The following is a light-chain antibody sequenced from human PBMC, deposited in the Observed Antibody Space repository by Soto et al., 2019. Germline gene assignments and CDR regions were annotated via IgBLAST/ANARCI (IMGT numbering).Light chain of an antibody. Sequence: DIPLTQSPSTLSASVGDRVTITCRASQNIRSRLAWFQQKPGKAPKPLIYDASSLESGVPQRFSGSGSGTEFTLTISSLQTDDFSTYYCQQYHSYWTFGQGTKVDIK. J-gene: IGKJ1*01. V-gene: IGKV1-5*01. CDR2: DAS. CDR3: QQYHSYWT. CDR1: QNIRSR.